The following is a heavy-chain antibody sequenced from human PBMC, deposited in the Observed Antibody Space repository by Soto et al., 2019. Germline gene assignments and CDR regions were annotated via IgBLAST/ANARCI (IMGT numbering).Heavy chain of an antibody. J-gene: IGHJ6*02. Sequence: GGSLRLSCAAAGFIFSGYGMHWVRRAPGKGLDWVAVISYDGSTEYYAESVRGRFTISRDNSKNTLYLQMNSLRAEDTAVYYCAKENVLFAMDLWGQGSTVTVSS. V-gene: IGHV3-30-3*01. D-gene: IGHD3-3*01. CDR1: GFIFSGYG. CDR3: AKENVLFAMDL. CDR2: ISYDGSTE.